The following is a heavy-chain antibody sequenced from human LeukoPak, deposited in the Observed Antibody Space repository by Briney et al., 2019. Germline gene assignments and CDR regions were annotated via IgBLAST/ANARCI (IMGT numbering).Heavy chain of an antibody. CDR1: GGSISSGVYY. J-gene: IGHJ6*02. CDR3: ARGLVGYYYYGMDV. Sequence: PSETLSLTCTVSGGSISSGVYYWSWVRQPPGKGMEWLGYIYYSGSTYYNPSLKSRVTISVDTSKNQFSLKLSTVTAADTAVYYCARGLVGYYYYGMDVWGQGATVTVSS. V-gene: IGHV4-30-4*01. CDR2: IYYSGST. D-gene: IGHD3-9*01.